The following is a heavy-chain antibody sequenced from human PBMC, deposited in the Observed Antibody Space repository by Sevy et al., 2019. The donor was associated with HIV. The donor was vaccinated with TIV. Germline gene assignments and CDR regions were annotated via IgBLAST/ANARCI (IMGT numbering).Heavy chain of an antibody. D-gene: IGHD2-15*01. Sequence: GGSLRLSCAASGFTFSTYTMNWVRQAPGKGLEWVSAISGSGGTTYNADSLMGRFTISRDNSKNTLYLQMISLRAEDTAVYYCAKGDRTFYGMDVWGQGTTVTVSS. CDR2: ISGSGGTT. CDR1: GFTFSTYT. V-gene: IGHV3-23*01. J-gene: IGHJ6*02. CDR3: AKGDRTFYGMDV.